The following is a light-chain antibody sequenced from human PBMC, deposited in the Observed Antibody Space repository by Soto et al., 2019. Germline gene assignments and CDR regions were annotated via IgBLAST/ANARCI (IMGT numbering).Light chain of an antibody. CDR3: SSYSISTAYL. CDR2: EVS. Sequence: QSVLTQPASVSGSPGQSITIPCTGTSSDVGGYDYVSWYQLHPGKAPKLMVFEVSNRPSGVSYRFSGSKSGNTASLTISGLQAEDEADYFCSSYSISTAYLFGTGTKVTVL. V-gene: IGLV2-14*01. CDR1: SSDVGGYDY. J-gene: IGLJ1*01.